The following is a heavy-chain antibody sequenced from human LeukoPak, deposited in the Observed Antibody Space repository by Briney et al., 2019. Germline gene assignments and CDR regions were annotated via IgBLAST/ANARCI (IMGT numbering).Heavy chain of an antibody. Sequence: SETLSLTCAVYGGSFSGYYWSWIRQPSGKGLEWIGEINHSGSTNYNPSLKSRVTISVDTSKNQFSLKLSSVTAADTAVYYCARGYCSGGSCYSQFADYWGQGTLVTVSS. CDR3: ARGYCSGGSCYSQFADY. J-gene: IGHJ4*02. CDR1: GGSFSGYY. D-gene: IGHD2-15*01. CDR2: INHSGST. V-gene: IGHV4-34*01.